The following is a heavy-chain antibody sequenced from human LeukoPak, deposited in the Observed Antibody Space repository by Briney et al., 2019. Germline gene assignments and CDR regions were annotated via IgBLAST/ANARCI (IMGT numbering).Heavy chain of an antibody. J-gene: IGHJ4*02. CDR1: GFSLTDYY. CDR3: TRTSIRGYSYGSDS. Sequence: GGSLRLSCTASGFSLTDYYMSWIRQAPGKGLEWASYISSNSNTIRYADSVRGRFTISRDNSRDSVFLQMNDLRVEDTAVYYCTRTSIRGYSYGSDSWGQGTRVTVSS. D-gene: IGHD5-18*01. V-gene: IGHV3-11*04. CDR2: ISSNSNTI.